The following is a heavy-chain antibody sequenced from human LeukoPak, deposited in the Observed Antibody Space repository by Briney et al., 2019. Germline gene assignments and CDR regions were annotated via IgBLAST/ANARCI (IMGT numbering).Heavy chain of an antibody. J-gene: IGHJ4*02. CDR1: GGSISSSSYY. D-gene: IGHD5-18*01. CDR3: ARVGPGGYSYGHPFDY. CDR2: IYYSGST. Sequence: SETLSLTCTVSGGSISSSSYYWGWIRQPPVKGLEWIGSIYYSGSTYYNPSLKSRVTISVDTSKNQFSLKLSSVTAADTAVYYCARVGPGGYSYGHPFDYWAREPWSPSPQ. V-gene: IGHV4-39*07.